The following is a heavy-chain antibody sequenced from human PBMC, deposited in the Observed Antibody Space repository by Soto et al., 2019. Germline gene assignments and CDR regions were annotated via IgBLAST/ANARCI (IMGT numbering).Heavy chain of an antibody. D-gene: IGHD3-16*02. CDR1: GYTFTSYG. V-gene: IGHV1-18*01. CDR2: ISAYNGNT. Sequence: ASVKVSCKASGYTFTSYGISWVRQAPGQGLEWMGWISAYNGNTNYAQKIQGRVTMTTDTSTSTAYMELRSLRSDDTAVYYCASSHDYIWGSYRSPTYYFDYWGQGTLVTVSS. J-gene: IGHJ4*02. CDR3: ASSHDYIWGSYRSPTYYFDY.